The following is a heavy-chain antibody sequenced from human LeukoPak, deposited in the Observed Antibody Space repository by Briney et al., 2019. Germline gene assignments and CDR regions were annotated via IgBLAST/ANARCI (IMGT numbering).Heavy chain of an antibody. Sequence: PGGSLRLSCAASGFTFSSYEMNWVRQAPGKGLEWVSYISSSGSTTYYADSVKGRFTISRDNAKNSLYLQMNSLRAEDTAVYYCARGFIAAAGTLAYWGQGTLVTVSS. D-gene: IGHD6-13*01. CDR2: ISSSGSTT. CDR1: GFTFSSYE. V-gene: IGHV3-48*03. CDR3: ARGFIAAAGTLAY. J-gene: IGHJ4*02.